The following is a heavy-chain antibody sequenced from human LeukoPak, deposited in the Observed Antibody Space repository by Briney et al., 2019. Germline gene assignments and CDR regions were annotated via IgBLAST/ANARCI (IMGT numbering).Heavy chain of an antibody. V-gene: IGHV3-64*01. CDR2: ISSNGHST. CDR3: ARRPYSGSYYVDY. CDR1: GFTFSNYA. Sequence: GGSLRLSCAASGFTFSNYAMHWVRQAPGKGLEYVSAISSNGHSTDYAISVKGRFTISRDNSKNTLYLQMGSPGAEDMAVYYCARRPYSGSYYVDYWGQGTLVTVSS. D-gene: IGHD1-26*01. J-gene: IGHJ4*02.